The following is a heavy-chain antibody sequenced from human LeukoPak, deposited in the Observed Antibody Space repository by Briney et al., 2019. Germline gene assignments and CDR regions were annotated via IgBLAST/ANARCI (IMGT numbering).Heavy chain of an antibody. CDR1: GGSFSGYY. CDR3: ARETYYYGSGSYYVGYYYYYYMDV. V-gene: IGHV4-34*01. Sequence: SETLSLTCAVYGGSFSGYYWSWIRQPPGKGLEWIGEINHSGSTNYNPSLKSRVTISVDTSKNQFSLKLSSVTAADTAVYYCARETYYYGSGSYYVGYYYYYYMDVWGKGTTVTISS. J-gene: IGHJ6*03. D-gene: IGHD3-10*01. CDR2: INHSGST.